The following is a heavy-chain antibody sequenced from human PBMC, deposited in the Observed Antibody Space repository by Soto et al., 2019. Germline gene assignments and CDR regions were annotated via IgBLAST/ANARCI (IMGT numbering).Heavy chain of an antibody. CDR3: ARDHVGRRWYLDS. J-gene: IGHJ4*02. CDR2: ISAYNGNT. CDR1: GYTFTSYG. V-gene: IGHV1-18*04. D-gene: IGHD1-1*01. Sequence: QVQLVQSGPEVKKPGASVKVSCKASGYTFTSYGISWVRQAPGQGLELMGWISAYNGNTKNEEEFQGRVTMTTDTSTSTAYMELTGLRSDDTAVYYCARDHVGRRWYLDSWGQGTLVTVSS.